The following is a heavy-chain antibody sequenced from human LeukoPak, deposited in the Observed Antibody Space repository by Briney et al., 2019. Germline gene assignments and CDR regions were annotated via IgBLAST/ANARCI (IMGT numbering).Heavy chain of an antibody. V-gene: IGHV4-59*12. D-gene: IGHD6-25*01. CDR1: GGSISSYY. CDR3: ARDLGSAQPGF. Sequence: SETLSLTCTVSGGSISSYYWSWIRQPPGKGLEWIGYIYYSGSTNYNPSLKSRVTISVDISKNQFSLRLNSVTAADTAVYYCARDLGSAQPGFWGQGTLVTVSS. J-gene: IGHJ4*02. CDR2: IYYSGST.